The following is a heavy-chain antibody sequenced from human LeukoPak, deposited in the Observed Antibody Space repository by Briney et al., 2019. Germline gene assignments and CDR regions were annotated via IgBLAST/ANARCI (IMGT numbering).Heavy chain of an antibody. D-gene: IGHD6-19*01. J-gene: IGHJ5*02. CDR1: GFTFGDYA. Sequence: GGSLRLSCTASGFTFGDYAMSWFRQAPGKGLEWVGFIRSKAYGGTTEYAASVKGRFTISRDNSKNTLYLQMNSLRAEDTAVYYCAKDRTAVAGLFDPWGQGTLVTVSS. CDR2: IRSKAYGGTT. CDR3: AKDRTAVAGLFDP. V-gene: IGHV3-49*03.